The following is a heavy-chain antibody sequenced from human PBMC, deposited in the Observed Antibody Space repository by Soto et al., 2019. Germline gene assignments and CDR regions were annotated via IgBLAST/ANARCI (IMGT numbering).Heavy chain of an antibody. Sequence: PSETLSLTCTVSGGSITSYYWGWIRQPPGKGPEWMGYFFYIGSTNYSPSLKSRVSISVDTSRNQFSLKLISVTATDTAVYYCARHGLRTAFDIWGQGTMVTVSS. J-gene: IGHJ3*02. V-gene: IGHV4-59*08. CDR2: FFYIGST. D-gene: IGHD4-17*01. CDR1: GGSITSYY. CDR3: ARHGLRTAFDI.